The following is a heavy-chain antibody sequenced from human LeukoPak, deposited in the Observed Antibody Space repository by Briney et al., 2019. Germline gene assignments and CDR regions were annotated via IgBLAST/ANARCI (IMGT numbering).Heavy chain of an antibody. V-gene: IGHV1-46*01. Sequence: ASVKVSSKASGYTFTSYYMHWVRQAPGQGLEWMGINNPSDGSTSYAQKFQGRVTMTRDMSTSTVYMELSSLRSEDTAVYYCARGSELLWFGEGLNYYYYYMDVWGKGTTVTVSS. CDR1: GYTFTSYY. CDR2: NNPSDGST. J-gene: IGHJ6*03. CDR3: ARGSELLWFGEGLNYYYYYMDV. D-gene: IGHD3-10*01.